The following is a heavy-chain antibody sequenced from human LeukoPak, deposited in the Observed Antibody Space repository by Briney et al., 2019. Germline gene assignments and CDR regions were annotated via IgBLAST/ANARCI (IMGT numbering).Heavy chain of an antibody. D-gene: IGHD4-23*01. V-gene: IGHV1-69*13. Sequence: SVKVSCKASGGTFSSYAISWVRQAPGQGLEWMGGIIPIFGAANYAQKFQGRVTITADESTSTAYMELSSLRSEDTAVYYCARDGKAYDCYYYYMDVWGKGTTVTVSS. CDR3: ARDGKAYDCYYYYMDV. J-gene: IGHJ6*03. CDR2: IIPIFGAA. CDR1: GGTFSSYA.